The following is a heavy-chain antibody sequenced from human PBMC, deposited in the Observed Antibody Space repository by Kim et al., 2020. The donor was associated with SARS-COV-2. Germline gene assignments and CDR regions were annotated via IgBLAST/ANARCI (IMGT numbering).Heavy chain of an antibody. CDR3: ARDKGYYDSSGYYYYFNY. J-gene: IGHJ4*02. CDR1: GGSVSSGSYY. CDR2: IYYSGST. D-gene: IGHD3-22*01. V-gene: IGHV4-61*01. Sequence: SETLSLTCTVSGGSVSSGSYYWSWIRQPPGKGLEWIGNIYYSGSTNYNPSLKSRVTISVDTSKNQFSLELSSVTAADTAVYYCARDKGYYDSSGYYYYFNYWGQGTLVTVSS.